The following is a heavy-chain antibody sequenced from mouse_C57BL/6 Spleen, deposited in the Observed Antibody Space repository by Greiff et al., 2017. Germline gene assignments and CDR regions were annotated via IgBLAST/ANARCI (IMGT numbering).Heavy chain of an antibody. CDR1: GFNIKDDY. D-gene: IGHD2-1*01. CDR3: TTRIYYGNHDC. J-gene: IGHJ2*01. CDR2: IDPENGDT. V-gene: IGHV14-4*01. Sequence: VQLQQSGAELVRPGASVKLSCTASGFNIKDDYMNWVKQRPEQGLEWIGWIDPENGDTEYASKFQGKATITADTSSNTAYLQLSRLTSEDTAVNYCTTRIYYGNHDCWGQGTTLTVSS.